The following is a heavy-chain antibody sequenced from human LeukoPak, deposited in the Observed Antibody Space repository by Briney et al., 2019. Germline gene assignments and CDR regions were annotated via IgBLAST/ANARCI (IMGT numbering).Heavy chain of an antibody. D-gene: IGHD3-9*01. Sequence: GGSLRLSCAASGFTFDDYAMHWVRHAPGKGLEWVSGISWNSGSIGYADSVKGRFTISRDNAKNSLYLQMNSLRAGDTALYYCAKGHDILSYYYGMDVWGQGTTVTVSS. CDR3: AKGHDILSYYYGMDV. CDR2: ISWNSGSI. V-gene: IGHV3-9*01. J-gene: IGHJ6*02. CDR1: GFTFDDYA.